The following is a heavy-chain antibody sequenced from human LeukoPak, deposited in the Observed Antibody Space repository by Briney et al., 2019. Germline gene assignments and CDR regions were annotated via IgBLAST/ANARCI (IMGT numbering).Heavy chain of an antibody. CDR2: IYYSGST. D-gene: IGHD5-18*01. CDR1: GGSISSSSYY. CDR3: ASVLQLWFGSYYFDY. V-gene: IGHV4-39*07. J-gene: IGHJ4*02. Sequence: SETLSHTCTVSGGSISSSSYYWGWIRQPPGKGLEWIGSIYYSGSTYYNPSLKSRVTISVDTSKNQFSLKLSSVTAAGTAVYYCASVLQLWFGSYYFDYWGQGTLVTVSS.